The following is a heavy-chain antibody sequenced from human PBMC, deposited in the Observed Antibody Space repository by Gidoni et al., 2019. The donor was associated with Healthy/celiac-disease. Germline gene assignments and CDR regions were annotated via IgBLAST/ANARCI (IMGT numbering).Heavy chain of an antibody. J-gene: IGHJ6*02. D-gene: IGHD2-15*01. CDR2: IKQDGREK. CDR3: AIYCSGGSCYRGTWDYSGMDV. V-gene: IGHV3-7*01. CDR1: GCTFSSYW. Sequence: EVQLVESGGGLVQPGGTLRLSCAAAGCTFSSYWMSGVRQAPGKGLEWVANIKQDGREKYYVDSVKGRFTISRDHAKNSLYLQMNSLRAEDTAVYYCAIYCSGGSCYRGTWDYSGMDVWGQGTTVPVSS.